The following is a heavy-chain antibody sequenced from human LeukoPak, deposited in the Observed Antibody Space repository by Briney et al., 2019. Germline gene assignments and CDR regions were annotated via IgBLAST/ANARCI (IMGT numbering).Heavy chain of an antibody. Sequence: GGSLRLSCAASGFTFSSYSMNWVRQAPGKGLEWVSSISSSSSYIYYADSVKGRFTISRDNAKNSLYLQMNSLRAEDTAVYYCARGYCSGGSCYPADYFDYWGQGTLDTVSS. J-gene: IGHJ4*02. CDR2: ISSSSSYI. CDR1: GFTFSSYS. D-gene: IGHD2-15*01. CDR3: ARGYCSGGSCYPADYFDY. V-gene: IGHV3-21*01.